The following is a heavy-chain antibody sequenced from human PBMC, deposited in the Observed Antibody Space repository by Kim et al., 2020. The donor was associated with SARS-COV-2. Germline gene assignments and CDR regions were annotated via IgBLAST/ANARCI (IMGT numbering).Heavy chain of an antibody. J-gene: IGHJ6*02. D-gene: IGHD5-12*01. V-gene: IGHV3-33*05. CDR2: ISYDGSNK. CDR3: ARARGYSGYDYHYYYGMDV. Sequence: GGSLRLSCAASGFTFSSYGMHWVRQAPGKGLEWVAVISYDGSNKYYADSVKGRFTISRDNSKNTLYLQMNSLRAEDTAVYYCARARGYSGYDYHYYYGMDVWGQGTTVTVSS. CDR1: GFTFSSYG.